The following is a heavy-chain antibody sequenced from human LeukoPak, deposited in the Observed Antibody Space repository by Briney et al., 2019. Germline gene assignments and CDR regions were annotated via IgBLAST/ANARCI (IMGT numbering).Heavy chain of an antibody. CDR1: GFTFDDYA. CDR3: AKDIRRYSGSYYGPFDY. Sequence: GGSLRLSCAASGFTFDDYAMHWVRQAPGKGLEWVSGISWNSGSIGYADSVKGRFTISRDNAKNSLYLQMNSLRAEDMALYYCAKDIRRYSGSYYGPFDYWGQGTLVTVSS. D-gene: IGHD1-26*01. CDR2: ISWNSGSI. J-gene: IGHJ4*02. V-gene: IGHV3-9*03.